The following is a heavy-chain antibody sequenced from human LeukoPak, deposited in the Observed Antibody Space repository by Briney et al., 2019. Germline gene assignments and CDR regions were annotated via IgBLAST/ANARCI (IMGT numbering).Heavy chain of an antibody. V-gene: IGHV3-23*01. CDR2: ISGSGGST. D-gene: IGHD3-16*01. CDR3: AKDPFGNMLPSFLQY. Sequence: GGSLRLSCAASGFTFSSYAMSWVRQAPGKGLEWVSAISGSGGSTYYADSVKGRFTIPRDNSKNTLYLQMNSLRAEDTAVYYCAKDPFGNMLPSFLQYWGQGTLVTVSS. J-gene: IGHJ4*02. CDR1: GFTFSSYA.